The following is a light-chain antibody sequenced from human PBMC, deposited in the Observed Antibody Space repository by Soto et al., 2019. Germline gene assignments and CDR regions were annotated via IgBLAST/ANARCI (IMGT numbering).Light chain of an antibody. CDR1: SSDVGGYNY. J-gene: IGLJ1*01. CDR3: SSYTSSSTL. CDR2: DVS. Sequence: QSALTQPGSVSGSPGQSITISCTGTSSDVGGYNYVSWYQQHPGKAPKLMIYDVSNRPSGVSNRFSGSKSGNTASLTISGLQAEDEADYYCSSYTSSSTLFGTGTKLTVL. V-gene: IGLV2-14*01.